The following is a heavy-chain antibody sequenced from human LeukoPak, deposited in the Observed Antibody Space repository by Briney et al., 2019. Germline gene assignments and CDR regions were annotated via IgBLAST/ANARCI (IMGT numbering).Heavy chain of an antibody. CDR1: GYTFTGYY. D-gene: IGHD3-22*01. CDR2: INPNSGGT. V-gene: IGHV1-2*02. Sequence: VSVKVSCKASGYTFTGYYTHWVRQAPGQGLEWMGWINPNSGGTNCAQKFQGRVTMTRDTSISTAYMELSRLRSDDTAVYYCAGDRYYDSSGYPGYWGQGTLVTVSS. CDR3: AGDRYYDSSGYPGY. J-gene: IGHJ4*02.